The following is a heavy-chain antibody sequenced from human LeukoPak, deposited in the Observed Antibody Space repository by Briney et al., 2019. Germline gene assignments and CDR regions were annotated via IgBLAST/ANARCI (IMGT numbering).Heavy chain of an antibody. CDR2: ISYDGSNK. CDR1: GFTFSSYG. Sequence: GGSLRLTCAASGFTFSSYGMHWVRQAPGKGLEWVAVISYDGSNKYYADSVKGRFTISRDNSKNTLYLQMNSLRAEDTAVYYCAKDLKGRGYYGSSNWFDPWGQGTLVTVSS. D-gene: IGHD3-10*01. CDR3: AKDLKGRGYYGSSNWFDP. V-gene: IGHV3-30*18. J-gene: IGHJ5*02.